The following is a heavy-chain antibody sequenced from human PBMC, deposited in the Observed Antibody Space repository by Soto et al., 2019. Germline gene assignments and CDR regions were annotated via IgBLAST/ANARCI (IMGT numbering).Heavy chain of an antibody. Sequence: QVQLVQSGAEVKKPGSSVKVSCKASGGTFSSYAISWVRQAPGQGLEWMGGIIPIFGTANYAQKFQGRVTITADKSTSTAYMQLSSLRSEDTAVYYCARVLRGIAVAGNYYYYGMDVWGQGTTVTVSS. D-gene: IGHD6-19*01. CDR2: IIPIFGTA. V-gene: IGHV1-69*06. CDR3: ARVLRGIAVAGNYYYYGMDV. J-gene: IGHJ6*02. CDR1: GGTFSSYA.